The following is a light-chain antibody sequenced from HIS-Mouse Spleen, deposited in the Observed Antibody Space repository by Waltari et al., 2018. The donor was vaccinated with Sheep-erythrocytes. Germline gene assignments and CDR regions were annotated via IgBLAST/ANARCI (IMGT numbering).Light chain of an antibody. Sequence: SYELTQPPSVSVSPGQTASITCSGDKLGDKYACWYQQKPGQSPVLVIYHDSKRPSGIPARFAGSNYGNAATLTISGTQAMDEADYYCQAWDSSTVVFGGGTKLTVL. CDR1: KLGDKY. CDR3: QAWDSSTVV. J-gene: IGLJ2*01. V-gene: IGLV3-1*01. CDR2: HDS.